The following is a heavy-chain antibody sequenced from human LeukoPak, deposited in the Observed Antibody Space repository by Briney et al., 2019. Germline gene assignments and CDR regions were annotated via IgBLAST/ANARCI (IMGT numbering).Heavy chain of an antibody. J-gene: IGHJ4*02. V-gene: IGHV4-39*07. CDR3: ARLPYYYDSEGYFDY. CDR2: IYYSGNT. CDR1: GGSISSSNYY. Sequence: PSETLSLTCTVSGGSISSSNYYWGWIRQPPGKGLECIGSIYYSGNTYYNPSLKSRITMSVDTSKNQFSLTVTSVTAADTAVYYCARLPYYYDSEGYFDYWGQGTLVTVSS. D-gene: IGHD3-22*01.